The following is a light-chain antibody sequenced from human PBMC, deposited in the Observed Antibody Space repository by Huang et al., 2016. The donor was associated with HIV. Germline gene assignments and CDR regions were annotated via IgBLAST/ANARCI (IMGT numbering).Light chain of an antibody. Sequence: EIVLTQSPATLSLSPGERATLSCRASQSVNFYLAWYQQKPGQAPRLLIYDASTRATGSPARFSGSGSGTDFTLTISSLEPEDFAVYYCQQRSDWPLYTFGQGTKLEIK. CDR1: QSVNFY. V-gene: IGKV3-11*01. CDR3: QQRSDWPLYT. CDR2: DAS. J-gene: IGKJ2*01.